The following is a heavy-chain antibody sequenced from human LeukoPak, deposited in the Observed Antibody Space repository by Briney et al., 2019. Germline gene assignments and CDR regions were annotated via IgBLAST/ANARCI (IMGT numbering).Heavy chain of an antibody. D-gene: IGHD6-13*01. J-gene: IGHJ3*02. Sequence: GGSLRLSCAASGFTFSSYAMSWVRQAPGKGLEWVSAISVSGDSTYYADSVKGRFTFSRDNSKNTLYLQMNGLRAEDTAVYYCAKQSGSSWYGNTFDIWGQGTMVTVSS. CDR2: ISVSGDST. CDR3: AKQSGSSWYGNTFDI. CDR1: GFTFSSYA. V-gene: IGHV3-23*01.